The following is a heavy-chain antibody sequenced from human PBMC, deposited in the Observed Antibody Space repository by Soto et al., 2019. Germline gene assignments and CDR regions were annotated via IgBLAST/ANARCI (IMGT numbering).Heavy chain of an antibody. D-gene: IGHD6-13*01. CDR2: IIPIFGTA. J-gene: IGHJ4*02. CDR1: GGTFSSYA. Sequence: SVKVSCNACGGTFSSYAISWVRQAPGQGLEWMGGIIPIFGTANYAQKFQGRVTITADESTSTAYMELSSLRSEDTAVYYCANGYSSSYDYWGQGTLVTVSS. CDR3: ANGYSSSYDY. V-gene: IGHV1-69*13.